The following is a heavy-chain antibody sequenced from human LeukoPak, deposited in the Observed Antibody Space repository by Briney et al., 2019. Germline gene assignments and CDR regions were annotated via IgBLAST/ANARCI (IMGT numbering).Heavy chain of an antibody. CDR2: ISGSGGTT. Sequence: PGGSLRLSCAASGFTFSSDGMSWVRQAPGKGLEWVSAISGSGGTTYYANSVKGRFTISRDNSKNTLYLQMNSLRAEDTAVYYCAKEAADIVVVPAAMMDSWGQGTLVTVSS. CDR3: AKEAADIVVVPAAMMDS. CDR1: GFTFSSDG. J-gene: IGHJ5*01. D-gene: IGHD2-2*01. V-gene: IGHV3-23*01.